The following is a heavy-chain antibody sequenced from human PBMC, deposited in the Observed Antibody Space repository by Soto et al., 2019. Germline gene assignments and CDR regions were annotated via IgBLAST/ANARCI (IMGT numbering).Heavy chain of an antibody. CDR3: ASASFTIFGVVIIPVYYYYGMDV. J-gene: IGHJ6*02. D-gene: IGHD3-3*01. CDR2: ISSSSSYT. Sequence: QVQLVESGGGLVKPGGSLRLSCAASGFTFSDYYMSWIRQAPGKGLEWVSYISSSSSYTNYADSVKGRFTISRDNSKNTLYLQMNSLRAEDTAVYYCASASFTIFGVVIIPVYYYYGMDVWGQGTTVTVSS. V-gene: IGHV3-11*06. CDR1: GFTFSDYY.